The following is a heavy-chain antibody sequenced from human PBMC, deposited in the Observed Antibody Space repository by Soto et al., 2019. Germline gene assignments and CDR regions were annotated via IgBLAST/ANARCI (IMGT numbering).Heavy chain of an antibody. CDR1: GFTLSSYS. V-gene: IGHV3-30-3*01. CDR2: ISYDGNTR. D-gene: IGHD6-13*01. CDR3: ARREGGSSLDY. J-gene: IGHJ4*02. Sequence: QVQVVESGGGVVQPGRSLRLSCVASGFTLSSYSMHWVRQAPGKGLEWVAVISYDGNTRFYLDSVKGRFTISRDNSKNTLYLQMNNLGTDDTAVYYCARREGGSSLDYWGQGTLVTVSS.